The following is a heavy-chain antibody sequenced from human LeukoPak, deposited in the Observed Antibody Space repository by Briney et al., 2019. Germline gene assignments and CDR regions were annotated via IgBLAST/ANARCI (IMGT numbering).Heavy chain of an antibody. CDR3: ARDQDGVDAFDI. V-gene: IGHV6-1*01. CDR2: TYYRSRWAN. CDR1: GDSVSSRSAA. J-gene: IGHJ3*02. D-gene: IGHD4-17*01. Sequence: SQTLSLTCAISGDSVSSRSAAWNWIRQSPSRGLEWLGRTYYRSRWANDYAVSVKSRITVNPDTPKNQSSLQLNSVTPADTAMYYCARDQDGVDAFDIWGQGIMVTVSS.